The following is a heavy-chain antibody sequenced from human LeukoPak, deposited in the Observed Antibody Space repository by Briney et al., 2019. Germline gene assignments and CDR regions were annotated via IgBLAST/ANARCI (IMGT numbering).Heavy chain of an antibody. CDR2: IYNSGST. CDR1: GGSISIYY. Sequence: SETLSLTCTVSGGSISIYYWSWIRQPPGKGLEWIGYIYNSGSTYYNPSLKSRVTISVDTSKNQFSLRLSSVTAANAAVYYCVRDRELNYWGQGTLVTVSS. J-gene: IGHJ4*02. CDR3: VRDRELNY. D-gene: IGHD1-26*01. V-gene: IGHV4-59*01.